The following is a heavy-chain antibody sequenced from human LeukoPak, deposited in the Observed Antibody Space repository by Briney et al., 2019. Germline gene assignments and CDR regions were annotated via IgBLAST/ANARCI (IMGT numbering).Heavy chain of an antibody. J-gene: IGHJ4*02. CDR2: MNPNSGNT. D-gene: IGHD3-22*01. CDR3: ARDYDSSGYEVDY. CDR1: GYTFTSYD. Sequence: GASVKVSCKASGYTFTSYDINWVRQATGQGLEWMGWMNPNSGNTGYAHKFQGRVTINRKTFISTAYMELSSLRSEDTAVYYCARDYDSSGYEVDYWGQGTLVTVSS. V-gene: IGHV1-8*01.